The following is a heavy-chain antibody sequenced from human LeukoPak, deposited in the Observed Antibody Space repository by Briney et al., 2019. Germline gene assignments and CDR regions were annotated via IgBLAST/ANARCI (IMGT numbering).Heavy chain of an antibody. V-gene: IGHV3-30*04. D-gene: IGHD3-10*01. CDR3: ARGSYYTSGSYFSPGFDP. CDR1: GFTFSSYA. J-gene: IGHJ5*02. Sequence: QPGRSLRLSCAASGFTFSSYAMHWVRQAPGKGLEWVAVTSYDGSNKYYADSVKGRFSISRDNSKNTLHLQMNSLRAEDTAVYYCARGSYYTSGSYFSPGFDPWGQGTLVTVSS. CDR2: TSYDGSNK.